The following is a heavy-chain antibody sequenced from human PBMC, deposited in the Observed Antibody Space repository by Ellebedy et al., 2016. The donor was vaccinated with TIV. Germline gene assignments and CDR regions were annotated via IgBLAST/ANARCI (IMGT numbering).Heavy chain of an antibody. CDR3: ARVPSEGHVDY. J-gene: IGHJ4*02. CDR2: IYYSGST. CDR1: GGSISSGGYY. V-gene: IGHV4-61*08. Sequence: GSLRLSCTVSGGSISSGGYYWSWIRQHPGKGLEWIGYIYYSGSTNYNPSLKSRVTISVDTSKNQFSLKLSSVTAADTAVYYCARVPSEGHVDYWGQGTLVTVSS. D-gene: IGHD1-14*01.